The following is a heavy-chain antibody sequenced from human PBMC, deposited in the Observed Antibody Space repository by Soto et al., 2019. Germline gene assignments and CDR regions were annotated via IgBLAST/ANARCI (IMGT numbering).Heavy chain of an antibody. D-gene: IGHD3-22*01. CDR2: IYPADSDI. V-gene: IGHV5-51*01. J-gene: IGHJ3*02. CDR3: SRGAYYDSSGVVADI. Sequence: GESLKISCEASGSTFSDTWIAWVRQLPGKGLEWMGIIYPADSDIRYSPSFQGHVTISAEKSLSAAYLHWSALKASDTAIYYCSRGAYYDSSGVVADIWGPGTSVTVS. CDR1: GSTFSDTW.